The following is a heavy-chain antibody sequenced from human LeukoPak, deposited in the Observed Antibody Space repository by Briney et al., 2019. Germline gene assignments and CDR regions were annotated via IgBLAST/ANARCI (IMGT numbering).Heavy chain of an antibody. CDR1: GGSVSSGSYY. CDR3: ARDRYGSGSYYTFDY. CDR2: IYYSGST. J-gene: IGHJ4*02. Sequence: SETLSLTCTVSGGSVSSGSYYWSWIRQPPGKGLEWIGYIYYSGSTNYNPSLKSRVTISVDTPKNQFSLKLSSVTAADTAVYYCARDRYGSGSYYTFDYWGQGTLVTVSS. D-gene: IGHD3-10*01. V-gene: IGHV4-61*01.